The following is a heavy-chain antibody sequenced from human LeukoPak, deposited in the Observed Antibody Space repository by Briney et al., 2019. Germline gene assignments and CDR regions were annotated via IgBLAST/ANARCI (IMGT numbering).Heavy chain of an antibody. CDR3: ASGSTVVRGVSPAGDY. CDR2: ISRSSSYI. J-gene: IGHJ4*02. CDR1: GFTFSSYT. D-gene: IGHD3-10*01. V-gene: IGHV3-21*01. Sequence: PGGSLRLSCAASGFTFSSYTMNWVRQAPGKGLEWVSSISRSSSYIYYADSMKGRFTISRDNAKNSLDLQMHSLRAEDTAVYYCASGSTVVRGVSPAGDYWGQGTLVTVSS.